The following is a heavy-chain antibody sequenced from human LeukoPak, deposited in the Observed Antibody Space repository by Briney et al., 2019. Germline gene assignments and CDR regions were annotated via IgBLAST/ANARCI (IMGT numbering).Heavy chain of an antibody. CDR1: GGSISSGYY. CDR2: IYHSGST. Sequence: PSETLSLSCTVSGGSISSGYYWGWIRQPPGKGLEWIGSIYHSGSTYYNPSLKSRVTISVDTSKNQFSLKLSSVTAADTAVYYCASLIAPIYCSSTSCHTGHAFDIWGQGTMVTVSS. V-gene: IGHV4-38-2*02. J-gene: IGHJ3*02. D-gene: IGHD2-2*02. CDR3: ASLIAPIYCSSTSCHTGHAFDI.